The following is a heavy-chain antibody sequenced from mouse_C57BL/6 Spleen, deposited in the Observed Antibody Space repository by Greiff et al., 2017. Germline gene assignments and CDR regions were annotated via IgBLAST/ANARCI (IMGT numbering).Heavy chain of an antibody. Sequence: QVQLQQPGAELVKPGASVTLSCKASGYTFTSYWMHWVKQRPGQGLEWIGMIHPNSGSTNYNEKFKSKATLTVDKSSSTAYMQLSSLKSEDSAVYYCARSDVYFDYWGQGTTLTVSS. CDR2: IHPNSGST. CDR3: ARSDVYFDY. CDR1: GYTFTSYW. V-gene: IGHV1-64*01. J-gene: IGHJ2*01.